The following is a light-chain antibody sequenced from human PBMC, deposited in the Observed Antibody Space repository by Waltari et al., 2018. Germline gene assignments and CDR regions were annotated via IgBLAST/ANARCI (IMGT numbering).Light chain of an antibody. CDR2: EVS. CDR1: RRDIGASDY. CDR3: ASFTGTRNLV. Sequence: QSALTQPASVSGSPGQSITISCTRSRRDIGASDYVPWYQHRPTKAPKLMIYEVSSRPSGVSNRFSGSKSGNTASLTISGLQAEDEATYYCASFTGTRNLVFGGGTKLTVL. J-gene: IGLJ2*01. V-gene: IGLV2-14*01.